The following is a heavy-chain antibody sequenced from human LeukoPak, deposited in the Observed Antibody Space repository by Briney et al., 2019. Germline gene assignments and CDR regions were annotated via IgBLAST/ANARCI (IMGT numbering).Heavy chain of an antibody. Sequence: PGGSLRHSCAASGFTFSGFSMSWVRQSPTKGLEWVANIKQDGSERYYEDSVKGRFTISRDNAKNSLSMQMNNLRVEDTAVYYCARAGSHWHYVYWGQGTVVTVSS. D-gene: IGHD3-10*01. V-gene: IGHV3-7*01. CDR1: GFTFSGFS. CDR2: IKQDGSER. CDR3: ARAGSHWHYVY. J-gene: IGHJ4*02.